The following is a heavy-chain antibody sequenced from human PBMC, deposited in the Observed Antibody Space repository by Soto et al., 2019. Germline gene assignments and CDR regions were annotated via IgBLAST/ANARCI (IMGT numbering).Heavy chain of an antibody. CDR3: ARHYVYDFWSGYPATYFDY. V-gene: IGHV4-39*01. Sequence: PSETLCLTCTVSGGSVSSSSYYWGWIRQPPGKGLEWIGSIYYSGSTYYNPSLKSRVTISVDTSKNQFSLKLSSVTAADTAVYYCARHYVYDFWSGYPATYFDYWGQGTLVTVSS. J-gene: IGHJ4*02. CDR1: GGSVSSSSYY. D-gene: IGHD3-3*01. CDR2: IYYSGST.